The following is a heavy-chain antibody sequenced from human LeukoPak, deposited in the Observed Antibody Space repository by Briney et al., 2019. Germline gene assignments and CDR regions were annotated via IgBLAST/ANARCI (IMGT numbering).Heavy chain of an antibody. Sequence: SVKASCKASGGTFSSYTISWVRQAPGQGLEWMGGIIPIFGTANYAQKFQGRVTITADESTSTAYMELSSLRSEDTAVYYCARGRYSSSINSMDVWGQGITVTVSS. D-gene: IGHD6-6*01. CDR3: ARGRYSSSINSMDV. V-gene: IGHV1-69*01. CDR1: GGTFSSYT. CDR2: IIPIFGTA. J-gene: IGHJ6*02.